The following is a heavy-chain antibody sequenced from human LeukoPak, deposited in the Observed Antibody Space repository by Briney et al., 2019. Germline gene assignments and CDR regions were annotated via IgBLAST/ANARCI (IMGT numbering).Heavy chain of an antibody. CDR1: GYTFTSYG. CDR2: ISAYNGNT. V-gene: IGHV1-18*01. Sequence: ASVKVSCKASGYTFTSYGISWVRQAPGQGLEWIGWISAYNGNTNYAQKLQGRVTMTTDTSTSTAYMELRSLRSDDTAVYYCARARYDILTGEEGFDPWGQGTLVTVSS. CDR3: ARARYDILTGEEGFDP. J-gene: IGHJ5*02. D-gene: IGHD3-9*01.